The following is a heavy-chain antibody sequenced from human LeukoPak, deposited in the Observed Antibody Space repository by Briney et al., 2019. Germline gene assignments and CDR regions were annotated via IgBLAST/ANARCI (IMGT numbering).Heavy chain of an antibody. CDR1: GGSISSGGYY. Sequence: SQTLSLTCAVSGGSISSGGYYWSWIRQHPGKGLEWIGYIYYSGSTYYNPSLKSRVTISVDTSKNQFPLKLSSVTAADTAVYYCARGPHDYGDYGVDYWGQGTLVTVSS. CDR3: ARGPHDYGDYGVDY. J-gene: IGHJ4*02. V-gene: IGHV4-31*11. D-gene: IGHD4-17*01. CDR2: IYYSGST.